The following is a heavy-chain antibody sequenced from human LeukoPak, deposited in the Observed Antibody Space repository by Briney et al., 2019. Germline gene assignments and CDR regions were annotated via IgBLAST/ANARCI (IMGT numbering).Heavy chain of an antibody. D-gene: IGHD5-24*01. J-gene: IGHJ3*02. V-gene: IGHV4-59*01. Sequence: SETLPLTCTVSGASIRSDYWNWIRQPPGKGLEWIGYMYYSGSTNYNPSLKSRVTISVDTSKNHFSLKLSSVTAADTAVYYCARGPDNGYNYGAFDIWGQGTMVAVSS. CDR1: GASIRSDY. CDR2: MYYSGST. CDR3: ARGPDNGYNYGAFDI.